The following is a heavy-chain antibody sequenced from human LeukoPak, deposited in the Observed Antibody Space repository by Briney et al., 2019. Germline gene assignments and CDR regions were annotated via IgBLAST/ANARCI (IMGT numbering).Heavy chain of an antibody. D-gene: IGHD3-10*01. V-gene: IGHV3-21*04. J-gene: IGHJ5*02. CDR3: AKNFGESYGWFDP. CDR2: ISSSSSYI. CDR1: GFTFSSYS. Sequence: PGGSLRLSCAASGFTFSSYSMNWVRQAPGKGLEWVSSISSSSSYIYYADSVKGRFTISRDNSKNTLYLQMNSLRADDTAVYYCAKNFGESYGWFDPWGQGTLVTVSS.